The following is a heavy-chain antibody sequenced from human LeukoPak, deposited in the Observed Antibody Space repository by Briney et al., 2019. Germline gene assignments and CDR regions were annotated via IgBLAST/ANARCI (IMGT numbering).Heavy chain of an antibody. Sequence: ASVKVSCKASGYTFSGYYMHWVRQAPGQGLEWMGWINPNSGGTNYAQKFQGRVTMTRDTSISTAYMELSRLRSDDTAVYYCARDFRAAMVSDWFDPWGQGTLVTVSS. CDR1: GYTFSGYY. J-gene: IGHJ5*02. D-gene: IGHD5-18*01. CDR2: INPNSGGT. CDR3: ARDFRAAMVSDWFDP. V-gene: IGHV1-2*02.